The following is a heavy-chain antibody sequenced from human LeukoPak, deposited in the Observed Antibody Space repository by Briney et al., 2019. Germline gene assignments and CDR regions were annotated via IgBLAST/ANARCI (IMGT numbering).Heavy chain of an antibody. CDR1: GFTFSSYD. CDR3: AKGWYSSSGYFQH. J-gene: IGHJ1*01. D-gene: IGHD6-6*01. V-gene: IGHV3-23*01. Sequence: GGSLRLSCAASGFTFSSYDMSWVRQAPGKGLEWVSAISGSGGSTYYADSVKGRFSISRDNSKNTLYLQMNSLRAEDTAVYYCAKGWYSSSGYFQHWGQGTLVTVSS. CDR2: ISGSGGST.